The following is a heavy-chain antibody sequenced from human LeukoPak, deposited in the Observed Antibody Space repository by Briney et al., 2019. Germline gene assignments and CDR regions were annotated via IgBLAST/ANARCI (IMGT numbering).Heavy chain of an antibody. CDR1: GFTFSSYD. CDR3: ARGGLTRDAFDI. Sequence: GGSLRLSCAASGFTFSSYDMHWVRQAPGKGLEWVSAIGTAGDTYYPGSVKGRFTISRENAKNSLYLQMNSLGAGDTAVYYCARGGLTRDAFDIWGQGTMVTVSS. D-gene: IGHD3-16*01. CDR2: IGTAGDT. J-gene: IGHJ3*02. V-gene: IGHV3-13*01.